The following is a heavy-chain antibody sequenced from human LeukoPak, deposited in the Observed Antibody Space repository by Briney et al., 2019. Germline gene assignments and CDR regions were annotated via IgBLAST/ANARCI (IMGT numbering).Heavy chain of an antibody. V-gene: IGHV4-34*01. CDR3: AGLRLLRYFDWLPSDYYYGMDV. J-gene: IGHJ6*02. CDR1: GGSFSGYY. CDR2: INHSGST. Sequence: SETMSLTCAVYGGSFSGYYWSWIRQPPGKGLEWIGEINHSGSTNYNPSLKSRVTISVDTSKNQFSLKLSSVTAADTAVYYCAGLRLLRYFDWLPSDYYYGMDVWGQGTTVTVSS. D-gene: IGHD3-9*01.